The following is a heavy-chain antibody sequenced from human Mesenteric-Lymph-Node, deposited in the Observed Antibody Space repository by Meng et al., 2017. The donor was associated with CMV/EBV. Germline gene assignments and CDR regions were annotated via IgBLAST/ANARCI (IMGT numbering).Heavy chain of an antibody. CDR3: ARGQAAALLNY. CDR1: GGSISSTSYY. J-gene: IGHJ4*02. D-gene: IGHD6-13*01. CDR2: IYYSGST. V-gene: IGHV4-39*07. Sequence: SQTLSLTCTVSGGSISSTSYYWGWLRQPPGKGLEWSGSIYYSGSTYYNPSLKSRVNISVDTSKNHFSLKLSSVTAADTAVYYCARGQAAALLNYWGQGTLVTVSS.